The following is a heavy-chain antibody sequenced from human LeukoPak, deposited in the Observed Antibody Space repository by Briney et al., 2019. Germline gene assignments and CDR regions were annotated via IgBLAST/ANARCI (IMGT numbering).Heavy chain of an antibody. D-gene: IGHD5-18*01. CDR2: VSYDGSNK. CDR3: AGPNNYGYPY. Sequence: GGSLRLSCAASGFTFSSYAMHWVRQTPGKGLEWVAVVSYDGSNKYYADSVKGRFTISRDNPKNTLFLQMNSLSPEDTAVYYCAGPNNYGYPYWGQGTLVTVSS. CDR1: GFTFSSYA. J-gene: IGHJ4*02. V-gene: IGHV3-30*14.